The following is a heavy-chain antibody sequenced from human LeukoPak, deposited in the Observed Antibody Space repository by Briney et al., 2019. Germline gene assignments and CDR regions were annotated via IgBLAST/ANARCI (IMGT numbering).Heavy chain of an antibody. Sequence: NRGESLKISCKGSGYSFTSYWIGWVREMPGKGLEWMGIIYPGDSDTRYSPSFQGQVTISADKSISTAYLQWSSLKASDTAMYYCARPGSSVRPYYFDYWGQGTLVTVSS. CDR3: ARPGSSVRPYYFDY. D-gene: IGHD3-10*01. J-gene: IGHJ4*02. CDR2: IYPGDSDT. CDR1: GYSFTSYW. V-gene: IGHV5-51*01.